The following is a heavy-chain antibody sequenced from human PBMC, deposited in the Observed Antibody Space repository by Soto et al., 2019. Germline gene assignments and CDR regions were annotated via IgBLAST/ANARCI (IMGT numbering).Heavy chain of an antibody. J-gene: IGHJ4*02. V-gene: IGHV3-11*06. D-gene: IGHD7-27*01. Sequence: WGSLRLTCEASGFTFTDYHRSWIRQAPGKGLEWVALISETGSHTAYAESVKGRFTISRDNARPSVFLRMNSLRSDDTAVCFCARSLRATSPLTFWGQGTPVTVSS. CDR2: ISETGSHT. CDR1: GFTFTDYH. CDR3: ARSLRATSPLTF.